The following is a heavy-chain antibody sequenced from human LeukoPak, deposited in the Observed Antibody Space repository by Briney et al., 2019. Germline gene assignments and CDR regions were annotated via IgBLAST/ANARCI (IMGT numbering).Heavy chain of an antibody. CDR3: ASISGPDYYGSGSYLRDY. J-gene: IGHJ4*02. Sequence: SGGSLRLSCAASGFTFDDYGMSWVRHAPGKGLEWVSGINWNGGSTGYADSVKGRFTISRDNAKNSLYLQMNSLRAEDTALYYCASISGPDYYGSGSYLRDYWGQGTLVTVSS. V-gene: IGHV3-20*04. D-gene: IGHD3-10*01. CDR2: INWNGGST. CDR1: GFTFDDYG.